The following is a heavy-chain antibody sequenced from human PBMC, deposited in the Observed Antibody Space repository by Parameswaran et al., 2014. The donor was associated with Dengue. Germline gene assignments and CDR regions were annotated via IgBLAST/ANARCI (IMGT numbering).Heavy chain of an antibody. D-gene: IGHD5-12*01. Sequence: RWIRQPPGKGLEWVANINQDGGEKYYVDSVKGRFTISRDNAKNSLYLQMNSLRAEDTAVYYCASDKVARYWGQGTLVTVSS. CDR2: INQDGGEK. CDR3: ASDKVARY. J-gene: IGHJ4*02. V-gene: IGHV3-7*01.